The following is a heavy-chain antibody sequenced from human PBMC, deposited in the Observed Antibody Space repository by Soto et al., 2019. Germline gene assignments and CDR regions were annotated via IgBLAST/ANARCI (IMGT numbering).Heavy chain of an antibody. J-gene: IGHJ4*02. V-gene: IGHV3-21*02. D-gene: IGHD3-10*01. CDR3: ARELSTIIRAYN. Sequence: EVQLVESGGGLVKPGGSLRLSCAASGFTFTSHNIYWFRQAPGKGLEWVSSISPYDHSFYYADSVKGRFTVSKDNAKSSVFLQMASLRAEDTAIYYCARELSTIIRAYNWGQGTLVTVSS. CDR2: ISPYDHSF. CDR1: GFTFTSHN.